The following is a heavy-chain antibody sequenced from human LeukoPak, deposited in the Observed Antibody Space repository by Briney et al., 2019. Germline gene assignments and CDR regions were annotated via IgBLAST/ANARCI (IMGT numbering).Heavy chain of an antibody. D-gene: IGHD3-9*01. CDR1: GLSVSLNF. CDR3: ASERRYDPLTSYYPLDY. V-gene: IGHV3-66*02. CDR2: IYIDGST. Sequence: GGSLRLSCAASGLSVSLNFMTWVRQGPGKGLQCVAVIYIDGSTYDAESVRGRFSISRDSSTNTLYLQMNNLRTDDTAVYYCASERRYDPLTSYYPLDYWGQGTLVTVS. J-gene: IGHJ4*01.